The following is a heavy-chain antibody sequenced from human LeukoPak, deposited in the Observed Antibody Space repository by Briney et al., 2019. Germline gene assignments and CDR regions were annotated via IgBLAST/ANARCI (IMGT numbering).Heavy chain of an antibody. CDR3: ASLLGPLSYNFGFARDY. J-gene: IGHJ4*01. V-gene: IGHV4-61*09. D-gene: IGHD5-18*01. Sequence: PSQTLSLTCTVSGGSISSDNYYWSWIRQPAGKGLEWIGEIYHSGSTNYNPSLKSRVTISVDKSKNQFSLKLTSVTAADTAVYYCASLLGPLSYNFGFARDYWGQGTLVTVSS. CDR1: GGSISSDNYY. CDR2: IYHSGST.